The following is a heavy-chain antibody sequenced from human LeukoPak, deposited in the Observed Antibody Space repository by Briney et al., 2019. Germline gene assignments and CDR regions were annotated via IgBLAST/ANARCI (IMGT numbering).Heavy chain of an antibody. CDR3: TRSNYYGSGSYAFDI. J-gene: IGHJ3*02. CDR1: GFTFSSYW. CDR2: INADEIGT. Sequence: PGRSLRLSCAASGFTFSSYWMHWVRQAPGKGLVWVSRINADEIGTTYADPVKGRFTISRDNAKNTLYLQMNSLRAEDTAVYYCTRSNYYGSGSYAFDIWGQGTMVTVSS. D-gene: IGHD3-10*01. V-gene: IGHV3-74*01.